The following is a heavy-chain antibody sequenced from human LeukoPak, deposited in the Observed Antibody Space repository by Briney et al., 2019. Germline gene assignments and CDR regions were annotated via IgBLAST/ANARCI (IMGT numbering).Heavy chain of an antibody. D-gene: IGHD5-12*01. CDR2: ITSSGDDI. V-gene: IGHV3-11*01. J-gene: IGHJ4*02. CDR3: ASAIVATSGDF. Sequence: GGSLRLSCAASGFSFSDYYMSWIRQAPGKGLEWVAYITSSGDDIYYADSVKGRFTISRDNAKNALFLRMNSLRVEDTATYYCASAIVATSGDFWGQGTLVSVSS. CDR1: GFSFSDYY.